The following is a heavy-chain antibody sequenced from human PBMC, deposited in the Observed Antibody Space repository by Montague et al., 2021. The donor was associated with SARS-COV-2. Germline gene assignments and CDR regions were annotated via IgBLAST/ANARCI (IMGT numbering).Heavy chain of an antibody. V-gene: IGHV2-5*02. D-gene: IGHD4-17*01. CDR3: VHSYADYLFDY. Sequence: PVLVKPTQTHTLTCSFSGFSLRTSGVGVGWIRQPPGKALEWLAVIYWDDDKRYSPSLKSRLTITKDTSKNQVVLTMTNMDPVDTATYYCVHSYADYLFDYWGQGTLVSVSS. CDR2: IYWDDDK. CDR1: GFSLRTSGVG. J-gene: IGHJ4*02.